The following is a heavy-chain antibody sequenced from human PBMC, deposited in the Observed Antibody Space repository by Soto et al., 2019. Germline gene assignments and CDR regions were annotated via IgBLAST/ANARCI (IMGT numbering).Heavy chain of an antibody. CDR3: ARQRDGYNPVWFDP. V-gene: IGHV3-53*01. CDR2: IYRGGST. J-gene: IGHJ5*02. Sequence: PGGSLRLSCVVSGFTVSNSYLSWFRQAPGKGLEWVSVIYRGGSTYYADSVKGRFTISRDNSKNTLYLQMNSLRAEDTAVYYCARQRDGYNPVWFDPWGQGTLVTVSS. CDR1: GFTVSNSY. D-gene: IGHD6-25*01.